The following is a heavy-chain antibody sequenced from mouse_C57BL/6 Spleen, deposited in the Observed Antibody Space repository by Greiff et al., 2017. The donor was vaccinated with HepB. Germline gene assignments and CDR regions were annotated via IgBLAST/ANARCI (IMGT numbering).Heavy chain of an antibody. D-gene: IGHD1-1*01. V-gene: IGHV1-18*01. J-gene: IGHJ4*01. Sequence: EVQVVESGPELVKPGASVKIPCKASGYTFTDYNMDWVKQSHGKSLEWIGDINPNNGGTIYNQKFKGKATLTVDQSSSTAYMELRSLTSEDTAVYYCARRYYGLIDYWGPGTSVTVSS. CDR1: GYTFTDYN. CDR2: INPNNGGT. CDR3: ARRYYGLIDY.